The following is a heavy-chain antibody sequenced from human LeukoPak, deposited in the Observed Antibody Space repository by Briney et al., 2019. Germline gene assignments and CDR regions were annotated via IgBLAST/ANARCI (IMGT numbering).Heavy chain of an antibody. V-gene: IGHV1-8*03. J-gene: IGHJ4*02. CDR2: MNSNSGDT. CDR3: ARDQYYNSGSPALRY. CDR1: GYTFTNHD. D-gene: IGHD3-10*01. Sequence: GASVKVSCKAFGYTFTNHDIDWVRQAAGQGLEWMGWMNSNSGDTGYAQKFQGRVTFTRDTSINTAYMELTRLKSDDTAVYYCARDQYYNSGSPALRYWGQGTLVTVSS.